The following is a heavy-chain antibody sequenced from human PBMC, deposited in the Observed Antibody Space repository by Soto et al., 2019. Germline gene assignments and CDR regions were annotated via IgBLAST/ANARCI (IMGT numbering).Heavy chain of an antibody. J-gene: IGHJ4*02. V-gene: IGHV4-31*03. Sequence: SETPSLTCTLSGGSFDSGGYYWSWIRQHPGKGLEWIGYIYYSGSTYYNPSLKSRVTISLDTSKNQFSLKLSSVTAADTAVYYCARDRSRAGYFDYWGQGALVTVSS. CDR1: GGSFDSGGYY. D-gene: IGHD6-13*01. CDR2: IYYSGST. CDR3: ARDRSRAGYFDY.